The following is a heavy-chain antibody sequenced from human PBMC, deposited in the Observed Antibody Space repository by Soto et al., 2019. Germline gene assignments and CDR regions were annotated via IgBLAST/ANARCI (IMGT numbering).Heavy chain of an antibody. J-gene: IGHJ3*02. CDR2: IYYSGST. D-gene: IGHD6-13*01. Sequence: SETLSLSCTVSGGSISSYYWSWIRQPPGKGLEWIGYIYYSGSTNYNPSLKSRVTISVDTSKNQFSLKLSSVTAADTAVYYCARRYSSAFDIWGQGTMVTVS. V-gene: IGHV4-59*08. CDR1: GGSISSYY. CDR3: ARRYSSAFDI.